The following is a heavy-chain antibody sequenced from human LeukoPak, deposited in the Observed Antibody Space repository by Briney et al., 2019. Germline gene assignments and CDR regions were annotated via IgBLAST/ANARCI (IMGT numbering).Heavy chain of an antibody. CDR1: GFTFSSYSMN. Sequence: GSLRLSCAASGFTFSSYSMNWVRQAPGKGLEWIVSMSYSGHTYYNPSLKSRVTTSIDTSKNQLSLNLKSVTAADTAIYYCARHTWQWLPFDDWGQGTQVTISS. CDR3: ARHTWQWLPFDD. CDR2: MSYSGHT. D-gene: IGHD5-12*01. V-gene: IGHV4-59*04. J-gene: IGHJ4*02.